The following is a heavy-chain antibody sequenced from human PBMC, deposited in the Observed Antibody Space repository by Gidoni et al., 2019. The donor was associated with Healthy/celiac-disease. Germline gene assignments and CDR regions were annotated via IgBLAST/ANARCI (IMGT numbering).Heavy chain of an antibody. CDR2: SSGSGGST. D-gene: IGHD4-4*01. Sequence: EVQLLESGGGLVQPGGSLRLSCAASGFPFNNYAMNWVRQAPGKGLGGVSGSSGSGGSTYYADSVKGRFTISRDNSKNTLYLQMNSLRVEDTAVYYCAKDPSLQDYSYGMDVWGQGTTVTVSS. CDR3: AKDPSLQDYSYGMDV. V-gene: IGHV3-23*01. CDR1: GFPFNNYA. J-gene: IGHJ6*02.